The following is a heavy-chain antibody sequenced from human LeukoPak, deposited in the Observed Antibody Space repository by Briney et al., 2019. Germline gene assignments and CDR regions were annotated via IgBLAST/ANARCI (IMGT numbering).Heavy chain of an antibody. J-gene: IGHJ4*02. Sequence: PGGSLRLSCAASGFTFSDYYMSWMRQAPGQGLEWVSYVSSTGNTIYYADSVKGRFTVSRDNARSTLYLRMKSLRAEDTAEFYCAKDTGTYSLDYWGQGTLVSVSS. CDR3: AKDTGTYSLDY. V-gene: IGHV3-11*04. D-gene: IGHD2-21*01. CDR1: GFTFSDYY. CDR2: VSSTGNTI.